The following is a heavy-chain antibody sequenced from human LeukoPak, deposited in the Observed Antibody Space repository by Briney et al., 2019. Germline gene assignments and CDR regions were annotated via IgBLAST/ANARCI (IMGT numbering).Heavy chain of an antibody. V-gene: IGHV4-59*01. CDR3: ARDGRAGSLFAY. Sequence: SETLSLTCTVSGGSISNYYWSWIRQPPGKGLEWIGYIFYTGTTNYNFSLKSRLTISVDTSKNQFSLKLSSVTAADTAIYYCARDGRAGSLFAYWGQGTLVTVSS. J-gene: IGHJ4*02. CDR2: IFYTGTT. CDR1: GGSISNYY. D-gene: IGHD6-19*01.